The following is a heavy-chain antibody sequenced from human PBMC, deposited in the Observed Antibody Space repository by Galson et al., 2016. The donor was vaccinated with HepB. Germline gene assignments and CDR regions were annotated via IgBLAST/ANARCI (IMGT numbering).Heavy chain of an antibody. CDR2: ISWNSGSI. Sequence: SLRLSCAASGFTFDDYAMHWVRQAPGKGLEWVPSISWNSGSIGYADSVKGRFTISSANAKNSLYLQMNSQRTEDTALYFCAKEMYSYGPPLDYWGQGTPVTVSS. CDR3: AKEMYSYGPPLDY. J-gene: IGHJ4*02. V-gene: IGHV3-9*01. CDR1: GFTFDDYA. D-gene: IGHD5-18*01.